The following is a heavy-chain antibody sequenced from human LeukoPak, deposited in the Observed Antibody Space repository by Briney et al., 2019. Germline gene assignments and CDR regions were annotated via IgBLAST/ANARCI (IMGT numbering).Heavy chain of an antibody. J-gene: IGHJ4*02. V-gene: IGHV1-18*01. CDR1: GYTFTSYG. CDR2: ISAYNGNT. D-gene: IGHD3-22*01. CDR3: AKRHSYYDSSGGKTVDSYFDY. Sequence: ASVKVSCKASGYTFTSYGISWVRQAPGQGLEWMGWISAYNGNTNYAQKLQGRVTMTTDTSTSTAYMELRSLRSEDTAVYYCAKRHSYYDSSGGKTVDSYFDYWGQGTLVTVSS.